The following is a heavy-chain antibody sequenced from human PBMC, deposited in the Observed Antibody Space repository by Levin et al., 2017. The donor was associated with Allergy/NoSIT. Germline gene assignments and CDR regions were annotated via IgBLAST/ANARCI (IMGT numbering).Heavy chain of an antibody. D-gene: IGHD3-10*01. Sequence: ETLSLTCTVSGGSVSSGTYYWNWIRQPPGKGLEWIGYIYSSGRTKYNPSLKSRVTISVDTSKNQFSLKLSSVTAADTAVYFCARGEYYYGSGNWFDPWGQGTLVTVSS. J-gene: IGHJ5*02. CDR3: ARGEYYYGSGNWFDP. CDR1: GGSVSSGTYY. CDR2: IYSSGRT. V-gene: IGHV4-61*01.